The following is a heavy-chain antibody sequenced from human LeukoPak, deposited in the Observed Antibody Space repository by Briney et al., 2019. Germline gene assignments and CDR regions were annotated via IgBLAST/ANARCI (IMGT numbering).Heavy chain of an antibody. D-gene: IGHD2-21*02. CDR1: RFTFSSYA. CDR2: ISYDGSNK. V-gene: IGHV3-30-3*01. CDR3: ARPVVTAIMIAWYFDL. J-gene: IGHJ2*01. Sequence: GGSLRLSCAASRFTFSSYAMHWVRQAPGKGLEWVAVISYDGSNKYYADSVKGRFTISRDNSKNTLYLQMNSLRAEDTAVYYCARPVVTAIMIAWYFDLWGRGTLVTVSS.